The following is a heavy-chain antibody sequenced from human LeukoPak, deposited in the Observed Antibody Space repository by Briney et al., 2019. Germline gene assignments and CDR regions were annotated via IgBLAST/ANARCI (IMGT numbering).Heavy chain of an antibody. V-gene: IGHV3-23*01. CDR3: AKEGGDVLLWFGELLPRIYFDY. D-gene: IGHD3-10*01. Sequence: GGSLRLSCAASGFTFSSYAMSWGRQAPGKGLEWVSAISGSGGSTYYADSVKGRFTISRDNSKNTLYLQMNSLRAEDTAVYYCAKEGGDVLLWFGELLPRIYFDYWGQGTLVTVSS. CDR1: GFTFSSYA. CDR2: ISGSGGST. J-gene: IGHJ4*02.